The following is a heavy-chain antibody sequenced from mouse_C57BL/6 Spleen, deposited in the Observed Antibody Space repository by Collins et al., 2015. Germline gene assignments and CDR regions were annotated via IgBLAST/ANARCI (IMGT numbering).Heavy chain of an antibody. CDR2: IWSGGST. V-gene: IGHV2-4-1*01. J-gene: IGHJ1*01. CDR1: GFSLTSYG. CDR3: ARMLGRYWYFDV. D-gene: IGHD4-1*01. Sequence: QVQLKQSGPGLVQPSQSLSITCTVSGFSLTSYGVHWVRQSPGKGLEWLGVIWSGGSTDYNAAFISRLSISKDNSKSQVFFKMNSLQADDTAIYYCARMLGRYWYFDVWGAGTTVTVSS.